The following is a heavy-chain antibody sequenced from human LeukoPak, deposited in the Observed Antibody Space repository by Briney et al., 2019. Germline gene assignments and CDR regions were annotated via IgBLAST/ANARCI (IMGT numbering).Heavy chain of an antibody. Sequence: GGSLRLSCAASGFTFSSYAMSWVRQAPGKGLEWVSGVGVDGTRYYVDSVKGRFTVSRDTAKNTLYLQMRSLRAEDTAIYYCAKTQGYYDYWGQGTLVTVSS. CDR2: VGVDGTR. V-gene: IGHV3-23*01. CDR1: GFTFSSYA. J-gene: IGHJ4*02. D-gene: IGHD3-22*01. CDR3: AKTQGYYDY.